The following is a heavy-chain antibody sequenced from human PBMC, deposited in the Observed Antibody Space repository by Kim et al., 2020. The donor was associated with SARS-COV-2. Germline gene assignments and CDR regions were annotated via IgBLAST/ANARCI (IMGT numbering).Heavy chain of an antibody. CDR3: ARGRWPGYMDS. CDR2: T. J-gene: IGHJ5*01. D-gene: IGHD2-2*02. V-gene: IGHV3-74*01. Sequence: TCHGDSVKGRFTDSRDEPKNMMYLQMSSLRAEETAVYYCARGRWPGYMDSWGQGILVTVSS.